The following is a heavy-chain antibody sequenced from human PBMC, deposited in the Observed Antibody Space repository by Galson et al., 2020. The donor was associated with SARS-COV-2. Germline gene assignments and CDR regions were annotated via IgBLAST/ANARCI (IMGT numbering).Heavy chain of an antibody. Sequence: SETLSLTCTVPGGSISSYYWSWIRQPPGKGLEWIGYNHYSGSTNYNPSLKSRVTISVDTSKNQFSLKLSPVTAADTAVYYCARASRSTMKVVHHYGGGFDYWGQGTLVTVSS. CDR3: ARASRSTMKVVHHYGGGFDY. CDR2: NHYSGST. CDR1: GGSISSYY. D-gene: IGHD3-22*01. J-gene: IGHJ4*02. V-gene: IGHV4-59*13.